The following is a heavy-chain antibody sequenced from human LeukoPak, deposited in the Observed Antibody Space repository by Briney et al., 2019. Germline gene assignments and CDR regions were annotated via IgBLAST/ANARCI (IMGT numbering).Heavy chain of an antibody. D-gene: IGHD4-17*01. CDR1: GGSISGSY. J-gene: IGHJ4*02. V-gene: IGHV4-59*01. Sequence: SETLSLTCTVSGGSISGSYWSWIRQPPGEGLEWIAYMYNSGSTNYNPSPKSRVTISIDTSKNQFSLKLSSLTAADTAIYYCARGIESYGDYGYWGQGILVTVSS. CDR2: MYNSGST. CDR3: ARGIESYGDYGY.